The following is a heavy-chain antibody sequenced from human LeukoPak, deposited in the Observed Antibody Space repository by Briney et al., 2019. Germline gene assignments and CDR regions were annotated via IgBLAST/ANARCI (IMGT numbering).Heavy chain of an antibody. J-gene: IGHJ4*02. D-gene: IGHD1-26*01. CDR1: GFTFKNAW. CDR3: ARDGVGAPAY. V-gene: IGHV3-20*04. CDR2: INWNGGST. Sequence: PGGSLRLSCAASGFTFKNAWMSWVRQAPGKGLEWVSGINWNGGSTGYADSVKGRFTISRDNAKNSLYLQMNSLRVEDTAVYYCARDGVGAPAYWGQGILVTVSS.